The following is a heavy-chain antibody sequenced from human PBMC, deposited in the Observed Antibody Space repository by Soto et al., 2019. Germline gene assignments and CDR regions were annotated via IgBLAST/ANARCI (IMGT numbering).Heavy chain of an antibody. J-gene: IGHJ3*02. V-gene: IGHV5-51*01. D-gene: IGHD6-19*01. Sequence: PGESLKISCKGSGYSFTSYWIGWVRQMPGKGLEWMGIIYPGDSDTRYSPSFQGQVTISADKSISTAYLQWSSLKASDTAMYYCARDAGSSGWPNAFDIWGQGTMVTVSS. CDR2: IYPGDSDT. CDR1: GYSFTSYW. CDR3: ARDAGSSGWPNAFDI.